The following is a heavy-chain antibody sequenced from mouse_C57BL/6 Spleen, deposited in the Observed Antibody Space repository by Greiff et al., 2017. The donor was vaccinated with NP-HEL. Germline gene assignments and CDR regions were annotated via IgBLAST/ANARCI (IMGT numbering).Heavy chain of an antibody. CDR3: ARGDLYYGNYDYAMDY. D-gene: IGHD2-1*01. CDR1: GYTFTSYW. J-gene: IGHJ4*01. Sequence: VKLQQPGAELVKPGASVKLSCKASGYTFTSYWMPRVKQRPGRGPEWVGRIDPNSGGTKYNEKFKSKATLTVDKPSSTAYMQLSSLTSEDSAVYYCARGDLYYGNYDYAMDYWGQGTSVTVSS. CDR2: IDPNSGGT. V-gene: IGHV1-72*01.